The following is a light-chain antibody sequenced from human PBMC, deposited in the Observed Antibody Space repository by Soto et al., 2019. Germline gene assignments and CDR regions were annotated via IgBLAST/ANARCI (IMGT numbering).Light chain of an antibody. V-gene: IGLV4-69*01. CDR1: SGHSSYA. J-gene: IGLJ2*01. Sequence: QLVLTQSPSASAALGASVKLTCTRSSGHSSYAIAWHQQQPEKGPRYLMKLNSDGSHSKGDGIPDRFSGSSSGAERYLTISSLQSEDEADYYCQTWGTGIHVFGGGTKLTVL. CDR2: LNSDGSH. CDR3: QTWGTGIHV.